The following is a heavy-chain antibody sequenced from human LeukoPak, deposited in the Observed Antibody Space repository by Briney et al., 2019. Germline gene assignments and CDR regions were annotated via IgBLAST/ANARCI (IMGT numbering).Heavy chain of an antibody. CDR1: GFTFSSYS. V-gene: IGHV3-21*01. Sequence: GGSLRLSCAASGFTFSSYSMNWVRQAPGKGLEWVSSISSSSSYIYYADSVKGRFTISRDNAKNSLYLQMNSLRAEDTAVYYCARADSSGRGAFDIWGQGTMVTVSS. CDR2: ISSSSSYI. J-gene: IGHJ3*02. CDR3: ARADSSGRGAFDI. D-gene: IGHD6-25*01.